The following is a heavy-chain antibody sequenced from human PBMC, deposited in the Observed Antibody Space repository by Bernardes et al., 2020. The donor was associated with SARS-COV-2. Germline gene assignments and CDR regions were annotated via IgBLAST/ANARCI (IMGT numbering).Heavy chain of an antibody. V-gene: IGHV4-61*01. J-gene: IGHJ5*02. Sequence: SESLSLTCTVSGVSVSSGSYYWIWIRQPPGKGLEWIGYIYYSGSTNYNPSLKSRVTISVDTSKNQFSLKLSSVTAADTAVYYCARGYSSSWGDNWFDPWGQGTLVTVSS. CDR2: IYYSGST. CDR1: GVSVSSGSYY. CDR3: ARGYSSSWGDNWFDP. D-gene: IGHD6-13*01.